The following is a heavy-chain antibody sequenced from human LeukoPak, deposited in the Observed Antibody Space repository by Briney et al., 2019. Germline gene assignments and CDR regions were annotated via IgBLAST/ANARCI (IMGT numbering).Heavy chain of an antibody. CDR1: GGSISSGSYY. J-gene: IGHJ6*02. Sequence: SQTLSLTCTVSGGSISSGSYYWSWIRQPAGKGLEWIGRIYTSGSTNYNPSLKSRVTISVDTSKNQFSLKLSSVTAADTAVYYCARGAVAVAAQNYGMDVWGQGTTVTVSS. D-gene: IGHD6-19*01. V-gene: IGHV4-61*02. CDR3: ARGAVAVAAQNYGMDV. CDR2: IYTSGST.